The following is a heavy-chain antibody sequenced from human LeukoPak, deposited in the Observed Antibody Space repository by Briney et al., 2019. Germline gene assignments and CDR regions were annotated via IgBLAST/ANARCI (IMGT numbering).Heavy chain of an antibody. V-gene: IGHV4-38-2*02. CDR2: IYHSGST. J-gene: IGHJ6*03. CDR1: GYSISSGYY. CDR3: ARNKKDSGYHSSYYYYYMDV. D-gene: IGHD5-12*01. Sequence: PSETLSLTCTVSGYSISSGYYWGWIRQPPGKGLEWIGSIYHSGSTYYNPSLKSRVTISVDTSKNQFSLKLSSVTAADTAVYYCARNKKDSGYHSSYYYYYMDVWGKGTTVTISS.